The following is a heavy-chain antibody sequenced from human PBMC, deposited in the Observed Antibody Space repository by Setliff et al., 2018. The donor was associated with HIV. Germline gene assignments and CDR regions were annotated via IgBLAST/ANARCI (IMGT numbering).Heavy chain of an antibody. Sequence: SETLSLTCTVSGDYIGSRAYYWAWIRQPPGKGLEWIATIYYTGNSYYNPSLQSRVSISVDTSNNQFSLNLSAVTAADTAVYYCARGLYYGDYGYWGQGTLVTVSS. CDR2: IYYTGNS. J-gene: IGHJ4*02. CDR3: ARGLYYGDYGY. D-gene: IGHD4-17*01. CDR1: GDYIGSRAYY. V-gene: IGHV4-39*01.